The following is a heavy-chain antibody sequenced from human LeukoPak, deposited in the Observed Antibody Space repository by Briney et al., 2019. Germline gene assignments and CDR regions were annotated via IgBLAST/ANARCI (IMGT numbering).Heavy chain of an antibody. CDR2: INSDGSST. D-gene: IGHD3-10*01. CDR3: ARAMVRGVYYYYYMDV. CDR1: GFTFSSYW. J-gene: IGHJ6*03. Sequence: GGSLRLSCAASGFTFSSYWMHWVRQAPGKGLVWVSRINSDGSSTSYADSVKGRFTISRDNAKNTLYLQMNSLRAEDTAVYYCARAMVRGVYYYYYMDVWGKGTTVTISS. V-gene: IGHV3-74*01.